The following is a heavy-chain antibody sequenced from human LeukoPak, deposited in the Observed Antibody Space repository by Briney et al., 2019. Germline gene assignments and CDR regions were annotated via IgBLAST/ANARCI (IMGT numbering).Heavy chain of an antibody. J-gene: IGHJ4*02. D-gene: IGHD2-21*02. V-gene: IGHV3-64*01. Sequence: PGGSLRLSCEASGFIFSAYDMSWFRQAPGKGLEYVSRLSENGRVAFHSNSVKGRFSIYRDDSRSTLYLQMGSLTTEDTALYYCARLSGNPSRPTAPDYWGQGTLVTVSS. CDR3: ARLSGNPSRPTAPDY. CDR1: GFIFSAYD. CDR2: LSENGRVA.